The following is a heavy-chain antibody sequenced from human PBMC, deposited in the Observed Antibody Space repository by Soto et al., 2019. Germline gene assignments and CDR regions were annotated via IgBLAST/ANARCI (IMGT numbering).Heavy chain of an antibody. CDR3: STSSLVSAHDRFEV. CDR1: GYPFTYHY. D-gene: IGHD2-21*01. V-gene: IGHV1-45*02. Sequence: QLDLVQSGPEVKRPASSGKISCTASGYPFTYHYLHWVRQAPGQQFEYMGWITLYNGNTECAQRFEERVAITRENNLSTAYMEPGGLTAEGTAMYYGSTSSLVSAHDRFEVWGQATQVTVS. CDR2: ITLYNGNT. J-gene: IGHJ3*01.